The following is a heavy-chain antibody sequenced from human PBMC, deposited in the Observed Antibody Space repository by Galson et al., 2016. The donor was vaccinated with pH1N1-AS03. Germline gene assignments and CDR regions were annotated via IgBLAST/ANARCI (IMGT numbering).Heavy chain of an antibody. J-gene: IGHJ6*03. CDR1: GFTFSSYA. CDR3: ARDHDFWTGYSGGYYYYIDV. D-gene: IGHD3/OR15-3a*01. Sequence: SLRLSCAASGFTFSSYAMHWVRQAPGKGLEWMAVISYDGSDKYYVDSVKGRFTISRDNSKNTLYLQMNSLRAEDTAVYYCARDHDFWTGYSGGYYYYIDVWGKGTTVTVSS. CDR2: ISYDGSDK. V-gene: IGHV3-30*01.